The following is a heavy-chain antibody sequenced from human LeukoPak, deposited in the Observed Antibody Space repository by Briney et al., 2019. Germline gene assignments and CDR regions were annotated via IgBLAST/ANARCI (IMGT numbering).Heavy chain of an antibody. D-gene: IGHD6-6*01. CDR3: ARAGPYSSSPFDY. J-gene: IGHJ4*02. CDR1: GFTFSSYS. Sequence: PGGSLRLSCAASGFTFSSYSMNWVRQAPGKGLEWVSYISSSGSTIYYADSVKGRFTISRDNAKNSLYLQMNSLRAEDTAVYYCARAGPYSSSPFDYWGQGTLVTVSS. V-gene: IGHV3-48*01. CDR2: ISSSGSTI.